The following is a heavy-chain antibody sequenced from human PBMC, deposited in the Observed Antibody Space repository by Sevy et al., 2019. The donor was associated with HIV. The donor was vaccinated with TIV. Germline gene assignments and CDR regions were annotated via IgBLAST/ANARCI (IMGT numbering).Heavy chain of an antibody. CDR3: ARVRVQYYDGSWSYLHNYYYYYGMDV. D-gene: IGHD3-10*01. J-gene: IGHJ6*02. CDR2: INHSGST. CDR1: GGSFSGYY. V-gene: IGHV4-34*01. Sequence: SETLSLTCAVYGGSFSGYYWSWIRQPPGKGLEWIGEINHSGSTNYNPSLKSRVTISVDKTKKQFSLKLSSVTAADTAVYYCARVRVQYYDGSWSYLHNYYYYYGMDVWGQGTTVTVSS.